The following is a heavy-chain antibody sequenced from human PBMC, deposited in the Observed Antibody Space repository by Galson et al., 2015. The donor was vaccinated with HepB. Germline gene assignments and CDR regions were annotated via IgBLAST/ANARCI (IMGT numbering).Heavy chain of an antibody. J-gene: IGHJ6*02. Sequence: TLSLTCTVSGGSISSGGYYWSWIRQHPGKGLEWIGYIYHSGSTYYNPSLKSRVTISVDTSKNQFSLKLSSVTAADTAVYYCARAYDFWLSGAPYGMDVWGQGTTVTVSS. CDR2: IYHSGST. V-gene: IGHV4-31*03. CDR3: ARAYDFWLSGAPYGMDV. CDR1: GGSISSGGYY. D-gene: IGHD3-3*01.